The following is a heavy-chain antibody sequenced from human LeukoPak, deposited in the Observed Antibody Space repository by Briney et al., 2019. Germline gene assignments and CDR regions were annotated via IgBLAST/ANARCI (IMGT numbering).Heavy chain of an antibody. CDR2: INPNSGGT. CDR3: ARALYSSGWYGGDWFDP. Sequence: ASVKVSCKASGYTFTGYYMHWVRQAPGQGLEWMGWINPNSGGTNYAQKFQGRVTMTRDTSISTAYMGLSRLRSDDTAVYYCARALYSSGWYGGDWFDPWGQGTLVTVSS. D-gene: IGHD6-19*01. J-gene: IGHJ5*02. CDR1: GYTFTGYY. V-gene: IGHV1-2*02.